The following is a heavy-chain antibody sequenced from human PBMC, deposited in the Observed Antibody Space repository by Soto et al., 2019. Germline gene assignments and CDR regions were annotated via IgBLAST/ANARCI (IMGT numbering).Heavy chain of an antibody. D-gene: IGHD3-22*01. CDR1: GFTFSNYG. J-gene: IGHJ4*02. Sequence: GGSLRLSCAASGFTFSNYGMHWARQAPGKGLEWVAAISYDGSDKDYADSVKGRFTISRDNSRNTLFLQMNSLRAEDTAVYYCARDYYKYYDSSGYYRSPAYWGQGTLVTVSS. CDR3: ARDYYKYYDSSGYYRSPAY. CDR2: ISYDGSDK. V-gene: IGHV3-30*19.